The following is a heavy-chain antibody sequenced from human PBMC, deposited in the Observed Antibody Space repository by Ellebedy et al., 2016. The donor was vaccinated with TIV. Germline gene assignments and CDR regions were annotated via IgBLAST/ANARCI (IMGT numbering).Heavy chain of an antibody. J-gene: IGHJ6*02. V-gene: IGHV4-61*01. CDR1: GASVSSGSYY. CDR3: ARDSVATSGDGMDV. D-gene: IGHD5-12*01. CDR2: IYYSGST. Sequence: SETLSLXXTVSGASVSSGSYYWSWIRQPPGKGLEWIGYIYYSGSTNYNPSLKSRVTISVDTSKNQFSLKLSSVTAADTAVYYCARDSVATSGDGMDVWGQGTTVTVSS.